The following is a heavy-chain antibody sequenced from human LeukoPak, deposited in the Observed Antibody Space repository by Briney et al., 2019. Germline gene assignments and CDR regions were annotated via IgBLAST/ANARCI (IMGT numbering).Heavy chain of an antibody. J-gene: IGHJ4*02. D-gene: IGHD6-13*01. Sequence: GGSLRLSCAASGFTFTSYAMSWVRQAPGKGLVWVSSISDTGGSTYYADSVKGRFTISRDNSNNTLYLQMNTLSADDTAVYYCCKGDSSYWGQGTLVTVSS. CDR2: ISDTGGST. V-gene: IGHV3-23*01. CDR1: GFTFTSYA. CDR3: CKGDSSY.